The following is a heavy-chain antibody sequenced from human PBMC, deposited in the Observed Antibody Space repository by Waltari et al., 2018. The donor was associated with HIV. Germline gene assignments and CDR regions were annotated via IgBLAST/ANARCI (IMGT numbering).Heavy chain of an antibody. J-gene: IGHJ6*02. Sequence: QITLKESGPTLVKPTQTLTLTCPFSGFSLSTGGVGVGWIRQPPGKALEWLALIYWNDDKGYSPSLRSRLTITKDTSKNQVVLTMTNMDPVDTATYYCSHHLYIAVAGINYGMDIWGQGTTVTVSS. CDR1: GFSLSTGGVG. CDR2: IYWNDDK. V-gene: IGHV2-5*01. CDR3: SHHLYIAVAGINYGMDI. D-gene: IGHD6-19*01.